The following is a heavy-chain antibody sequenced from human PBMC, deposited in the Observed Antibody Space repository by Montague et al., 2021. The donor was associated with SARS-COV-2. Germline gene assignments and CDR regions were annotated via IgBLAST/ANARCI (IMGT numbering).Heavy chain of an antibody. CDR3: ARAVSITIFGVVGWFDP. V-gene: IGHV4-34*09. CDR1: GASFSPYY. D-gene: IGHD3-3*01. CDR2: IYNGGGTNHTGST. J-gene: IGHJ5*02. Sequence: TRSLTCAVYGASFSPYYWTWIRQSPGRGLEWIGEIYNGGGTNHTGSTYYNPSLKSRVTISVDTSKNQFSLKLSSVTAADTAVYYCARAVSITIFGVVGWFDPWGQGTLVTVSS.